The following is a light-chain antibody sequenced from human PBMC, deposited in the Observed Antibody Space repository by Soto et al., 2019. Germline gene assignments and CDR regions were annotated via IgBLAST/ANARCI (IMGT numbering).Light chain of an antibody. V-gene: IGKV3-20*01. Sequence: ENVLTQSPGTLSLSPGERASLSCRASQSVSSNFLAWYQHKPGQAPRLLIYGASNRATGIPDRFSGSGSGTDFTLTISRLEPEDFAVYYCQQYGSSGTFGQGTRWIS. CDR3: QQYGSSGT. CDR1: QSVSSNF. CDR2: GAS. J-gene: IGKJ1*01.